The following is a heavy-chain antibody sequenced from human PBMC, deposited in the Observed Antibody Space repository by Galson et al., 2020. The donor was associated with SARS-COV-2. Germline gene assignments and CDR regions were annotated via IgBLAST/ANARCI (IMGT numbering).Heavy chain of an antibody. D-gene: IGHD4-17*01. CDR3: ARDDYGGNTRRVNDALDI. CDR2: ISSSSSYI. V-gene: IGHV3-21*01. J-gene: IGHJ3*02. Sequence: GGSLRLSCAASGFTFSSYSMNWVRQAPGKGLEWVSSISSSSSYIYYADSLKGRFTISRDNPKNSLYLQMNSLRAEDTAVYYCARDDYGGNTRRVNDALDIWGQGTMVTVSS. CDR1: GFTFSSYS.